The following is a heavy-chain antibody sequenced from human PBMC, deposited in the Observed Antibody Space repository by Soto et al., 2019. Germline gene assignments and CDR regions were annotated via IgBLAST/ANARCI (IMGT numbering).Heavy chain of an antibody. V-gene: IGHV3-23*01. J-gene: IGHJ4*02. CDR2: ISGSGGST. D-gene: IGHD3-3*01. CDR3: AKDTAGPYYDFWSGYYTAYFDY. CDR1: GFTFSSYA. Sequence: PGGSLRLSCAASGFTFSSYAMSWVRQAPGKGLEWVSAISGSGGSTYYADSVKGRFTISRDNSKNTLYLQMNSLRAEDTAVYYCAKDTAGPYYDFWSGYYTAYFDYWGQGTLVTVSS.